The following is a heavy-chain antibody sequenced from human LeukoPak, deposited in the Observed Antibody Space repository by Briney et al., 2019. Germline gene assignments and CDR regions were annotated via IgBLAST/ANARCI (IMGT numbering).Heavy chain of an antibody. V-gene: IGHV3-7*01. Sequence: GGSLRLSCAASGFTFSSYWMSWVRQAPGKGLEWVANIKQDGSEKYYVDSVKGQFTISRDNAKNSLYLQMNSLRAEDTAVYYCTTGAIARDWFDPWGQGTLVTVSS. J-gene: IGHJ5*02. CDR3: TTGAIARDWFDP. CDR2: IKQDGSEK. CDR1: GFTFSSYW. D-gene: IGHD2-2*01.